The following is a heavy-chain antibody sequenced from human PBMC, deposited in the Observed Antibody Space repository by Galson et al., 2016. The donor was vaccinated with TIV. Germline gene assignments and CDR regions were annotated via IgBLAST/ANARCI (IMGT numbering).Heavy chain of an antibody. V-gene: IGHV3-43*01. CDR2: ISWKDDST. J-gene: IGHJ6*03. Sequence: SLRLSCATSGFTFNHYTMHWVRQAPGKGLEWVSLISWKDDSTDYAASVKGRFTVSRDNSRSSLYLQMNNLRSEDTAIYFCAKDYMWKEDYYYMDVWGKGTTVTVSS. CDR3: AKDYMWKEDYYYMDV. D-gene: IGHD1-1*01. CDR1: GFTFNHYT.